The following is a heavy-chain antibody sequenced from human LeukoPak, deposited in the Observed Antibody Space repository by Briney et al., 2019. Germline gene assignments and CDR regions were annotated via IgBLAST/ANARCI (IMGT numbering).Heavy chain of an antibody. V-gene: IGHV1-69*01. Sequence: SVKVPCKASGGTFSSYAISWVRQAPGQGLEWMGGIIPIFGTANYAQKFQGRVTITADESTSTAYMELSSLRSEDTAVYYCAREKYGGQATFDYWGQGTLVTVSS. CDR2: IIPIFGTA. D-gene: IGHD4/OR15-4a*01. J-gene: IGHJ4*02. CDR3: AREKYGGQATFDY. CDR1: GGTFSSYA.